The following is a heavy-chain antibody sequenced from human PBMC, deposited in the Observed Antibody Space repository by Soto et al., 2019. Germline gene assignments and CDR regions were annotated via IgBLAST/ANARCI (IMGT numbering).Heavy chain of an antibody. CDR2: ISGSGGRT. CDR3: AKSLGGDYYFYGMDV. Sequence: PGGSLRLSCAASGVTVSSYAMGWVRQAPGKGLEWVSGISGSGGRTCYADSVKGRFTISRDNSKNTLYLQMNSLRAGDTAVYSCAKSLGGDYYFYGMDVWGQGTTVTVSS. V-gene: IGHV3-23*01. D-gene: IGHD3-16*01. CDR1: GVTVSSYA. J-gene: IGHJ6*02.